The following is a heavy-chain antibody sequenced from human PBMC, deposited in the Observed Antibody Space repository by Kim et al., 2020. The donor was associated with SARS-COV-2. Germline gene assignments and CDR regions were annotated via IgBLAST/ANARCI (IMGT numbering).Heavy chain of an antibody. Sequence: GGSLRHSCAASGFTFDDYAMHWVRQAPGKGLEWVSGISWNSGSIGYADSVKGRFTISRDNAKNSLYLQMNSLRAEDTALYYCAKDIMYDILTGFDYWGQG. J-gene: IGHJ4*02. CDR2: ISWNSGSI. CDR3: AKDIMYDILTGFDY. D-gene: IGHD3-9*01. CDR1: GFTFDDYA. V-gene: IGHV3-9*01.